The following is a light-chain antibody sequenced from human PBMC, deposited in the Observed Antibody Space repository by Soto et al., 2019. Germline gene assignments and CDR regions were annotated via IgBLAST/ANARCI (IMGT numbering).Light chain of an antibody. CDR1: QSVSSY. CDR3: QLCSN. J-gene: IGKJ3*01. Sequence: EIVLTQSPATPSLSPGERATLSCRASQSVSSYLAWYQQKPGQAPRLLIYDASNGTTGIPARLSGSWSGTDFTLTISSLEPADFAVYYCQLCSNLGTGTKVDIK. V-gene: IGKV3-11*01. CDR2: DAS.